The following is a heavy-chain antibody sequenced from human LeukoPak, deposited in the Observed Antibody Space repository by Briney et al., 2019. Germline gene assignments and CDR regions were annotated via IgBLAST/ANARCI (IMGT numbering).Heavy chain of an antibody. Sequence: SGGSLRLSCAASGFTFDDYAMHWIRQAPGRGLEWVSGISWNSGSIGYADSVKGRFTISRDNAKNSLYLQMNSLRAEDTAVYYCARAYGDSAWYFDYWGQGTLVTVSS. CDR3: ARAYGDSAWYFDY. CDR2: ISWNSGSI. CDR1: GFTFDDYA. J-gene: IGHJ4*02. V-gene: IGHV3-9*01. D-gene: IGHD4-17*01.